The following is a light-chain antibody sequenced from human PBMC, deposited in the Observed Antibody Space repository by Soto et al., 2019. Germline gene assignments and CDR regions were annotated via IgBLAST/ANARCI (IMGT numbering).Light chain of an antibody. CDR2: QDN. J-gene: IGLJ2*01. Sequence: SYELTQPPSVSVSPGHTASITCSGDKLGDKYAHWYQQKPGQSPMVVIYQDNKRPSGIPDRFSGSNSGNTATLTISGTQAMDEADYYCQAWDSDTVVFGGGTKLTVL. CDR3: QAWDSDTVV. V-gene: IGLV3-1*01. CDR1: KLGDKY.